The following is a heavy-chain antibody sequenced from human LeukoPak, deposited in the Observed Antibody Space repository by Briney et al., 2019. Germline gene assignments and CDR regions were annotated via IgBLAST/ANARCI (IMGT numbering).Heavy chain of an antibody. CDR1: GGSIGSAY. Sequence: SETLSLTCTVSGGSIGSAYWSWLRQPPGKGLEWIGYIYYTGSTNYNPSLKNRVTISVDTSRNQFFLKMSSVTAADTAVYYCARGAGWYQFWGQGTLVTVSS. D-gene: IGHD6-19*01. CDR3: ARGAGWYQF. V-gene: IGHV4-59*01. J-gene: IGHJ4*02. CDR2: IYYTGST.